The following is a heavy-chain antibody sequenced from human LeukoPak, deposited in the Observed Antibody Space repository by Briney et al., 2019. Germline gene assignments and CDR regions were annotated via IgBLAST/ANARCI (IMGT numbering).Heavy chain of an antibody. CDR1: GYSFSSAYY. CDR3: ARGSSTWYTWFDP. Sequence: SGTLSLTCAVSGYSFSSAYYWGWIRQPLGKGLEWIGTFHHSGSTYYSPSLKRLITISVDSSNTQFSLKLTSVTAADTAVYYWARGSSTWYTWFDPWGQGTLVTVSS. D-gene: IGHD6-13*01. V-gene: IGHV4-38-2*01. J-gene: IGHJ5*02. CDR2: FHHSGST.